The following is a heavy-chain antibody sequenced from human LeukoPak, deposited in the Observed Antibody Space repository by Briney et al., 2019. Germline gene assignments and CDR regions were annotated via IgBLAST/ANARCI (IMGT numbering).Heavy chain of an antibody. J-gene: IGHJ4*02. CDR1: GGSISSYY. CDR3: ARDRCSRGSCSIDY. Sequence: SETLSLTCTVSGGSISSYYWSWIRQPPGKGLEWIGYIYYSGSTNYNPSLKSRVTISVDTSKNQFSLKLSSVTAADTAVYYCARDRCSRGSCSIDYWGQGTLVTVSS. D-gene: IGHD2-15*01. V-gene: IGHV4-59*01. CDR2: IYYSGST.